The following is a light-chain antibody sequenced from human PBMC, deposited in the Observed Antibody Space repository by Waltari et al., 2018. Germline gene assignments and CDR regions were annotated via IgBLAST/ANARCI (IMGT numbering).Light chain of an antibody. CDR3: QQYNNYPYT. CDR1: QSISSW. V-gene: IGKV1-5*03. CDR2: KAS. Sequence: DIQMTQSPSTLSASVGHRVTITCRASQSISSWLAWYQQKPGKAPKLLIYKASTVESGVPSRFSGSGSGTEFTLTISSLQPDDFATYYCQQYNNYPYTFGQGTRLEIK. J-gene: IGKJ2*01.